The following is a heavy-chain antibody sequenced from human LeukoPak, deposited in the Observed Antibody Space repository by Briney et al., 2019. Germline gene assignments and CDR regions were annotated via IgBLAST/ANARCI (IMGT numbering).Heavy chain of an antibody. D-gene: IGHD4-17*01. V-gene: IGHV3-23*01. J-gene: IGHJ3*02. Sequence: PGGSLRLSCSASGFTLRSYAMGWVRQAPGKGLEWVSAISDTGDKTYYADSVKGRFTISRDNSRDTLFLQMNSLRAEDTALYYCTRDPNGDYVGAFDMWGPGTMVTVSS. CDR2: ISDTGDKT. CDR3: TRDPNGDYVGAFDM. CDR1: GFTLRSYA.